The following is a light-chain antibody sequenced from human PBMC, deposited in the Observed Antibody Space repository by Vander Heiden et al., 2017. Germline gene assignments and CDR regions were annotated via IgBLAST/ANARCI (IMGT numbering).Light chain of an antibody. CDR3: QQSHSTPST. J-gene: IGKJ1*01. CDR2: AAS. CDR1: QSISSY. Sequence: DIQMTQSPSSLSASVGDRVTITCRASQSISSYLNWYQQKPGKAPQLLIYAASSLQSGVPSRFSGSGSGTDFTLTISSLQPEDFATYYCQQSHSTPSTFGQGTKVEIK. V-gene: IGKV1-39*01.